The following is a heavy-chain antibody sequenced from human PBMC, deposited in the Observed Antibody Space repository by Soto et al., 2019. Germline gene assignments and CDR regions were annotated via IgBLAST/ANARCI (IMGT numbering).Heavy chain of an antibody. V-gene: IGHV4-39*01. J-gene: IGHJ4*02. CDR1: GGPISSSSYY. Sequence: ASWALSLTCTVSGGPISSSSYYWGWIRQPPVPALAWFGRIYFPGPTSYNSSPNSRVTLSVPTSKHQSSLQLSSVTAADTAVYYCARFSYGYGYFDYCGQGPLVTVSS. D-gene: IGHD5-18*01. CDR3: ARFSYGYGYFDY. CDR2: IYFPGPT.